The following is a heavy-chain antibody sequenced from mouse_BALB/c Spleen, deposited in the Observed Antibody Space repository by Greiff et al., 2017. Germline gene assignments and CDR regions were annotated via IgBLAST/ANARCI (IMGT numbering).Heavy chain of an antibody. CDR1: GYAFSSYW. CDR3: AKNWDWYFDV. CDR2: IYPGDGDT. Sequence: VKLVESGAELVRPGSSVKISCKASGYAFSSYWMNWVKQRPGQGLEWIGQIYPGDGDTNYNGKFKGKATLTADKSSSTAYMQLSSLTSEDSAVYFCAKNWDWYFDVWGAGTTVTVSS. V-gene: IGHV1-80*01. D-gene: IGHD4-1*01. J-gene: IGHJ1*01.